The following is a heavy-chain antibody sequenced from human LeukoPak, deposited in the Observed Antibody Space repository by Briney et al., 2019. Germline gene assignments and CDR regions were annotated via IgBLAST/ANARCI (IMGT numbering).Heavy chain of an antibody. D-gene: IGHD6-19*01. CDR1: GYTFSTYA. V-gene: IGHV3-30*01. J-gene: IGHJ4*02. Sequence: RGRSLRLSCAASGYTFSTYAMHWARQAPGKGLEWVAGITNDGSKKYYADSVKGRFTISRDNSKDTLYLQMNSLRAEDTAVYYCARLGGGGWYLDYWGQGTLVTVSS. CDR3: ARLGGGGWYLDY. CDR2: ITNDGSKK.